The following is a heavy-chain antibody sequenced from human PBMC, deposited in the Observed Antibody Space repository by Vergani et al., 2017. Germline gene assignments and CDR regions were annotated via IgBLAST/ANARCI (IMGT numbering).Heavy chain of an antibody. V-gene: IGHV3-7*01. CDR3: ASGQPVGSY. D-gene: IGHD6-6*01. Sequence: EVEVVESGGGLVQPGGSLRLSCAASGFRFSNYCMHWLRQAPGKGLEWVAAIKGAGSAKQYRESVKGRFTISRDNAKSSLYLQMTSLRVADTAVYYCASGQPVGSYWGQGNLVTVSS. CDR1: GFRFSNYC. J-gene: IGHJ4*02. CDR2: IKGAGSAK.